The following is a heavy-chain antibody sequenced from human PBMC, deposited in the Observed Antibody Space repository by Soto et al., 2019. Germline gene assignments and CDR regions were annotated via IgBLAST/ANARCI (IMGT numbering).Heavy chain of an antibody. CDR2: IKEDGSEK. Sequence: EVQLVESGGGLVQPGGSLRLSCEASGFTFSNYYMTWVRQAPGKGLEWVANIKEDGSEKHYVDSVKGRFTISRDNAKNSEYLQMNSLGVEDTAVYYCASLTGTSWSFFDYWGQGTLVTVSS. D-gene: IGHD6-13*01. J-gene: IGHJ4*02. CDR3: ASLTGTSWSFFDY. V-gene: IGHV3-7*01. CDR1: GFTFSNYY.